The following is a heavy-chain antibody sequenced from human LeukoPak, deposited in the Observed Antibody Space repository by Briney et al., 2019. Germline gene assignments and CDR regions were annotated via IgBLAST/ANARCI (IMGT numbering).Heavy chain of an antibody. CDR1: GYSISSGYY. V-gene: IGHV4-38-2*01. CDR2: IYHSGST. J-gene: IGHJ4*02. Sequence: SETLYLTCAVSGYSISSGYYWGWIRQPPGKGLEWIGSIYHSGSTYYNPSLKSRVTISVDTSKNQFSLKLSSVTAADTAVYYCARRGKAQDIVVVPAVYYFDYWGQGTLVTVSS. D-gene: IGHD2-2*01. CDR3: ARRGKAQDIVVVPAVYYFDY.